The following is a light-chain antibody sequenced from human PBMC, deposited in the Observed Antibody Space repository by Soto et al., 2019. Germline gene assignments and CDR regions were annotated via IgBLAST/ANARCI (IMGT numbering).Light chain of an antibody. Sequence: QSALPQSPLVSGPPGQSVNISCTGSSYNIGAGYDVHLYNNLPGTAPKGLIDGNSDRPLGVPDRFSGPRSGTSASLAVPGLQAEDEADYYCQSYDSSLRGSVFGAGTKVTVL. CDR2: GNS. CDR3: QSYDSSLRGSV. V-gene: IGLV1-40*01. J-gene: IGLJ1*01. CDR1: SYNIGAGYD.